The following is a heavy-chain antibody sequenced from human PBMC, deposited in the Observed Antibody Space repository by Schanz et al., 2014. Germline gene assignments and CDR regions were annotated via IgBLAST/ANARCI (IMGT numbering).Heavy chain of an antibody. J-gene: IGHJ4*02. D-gene: IGHD1-26*01. Sequence: QVQLQESGPGLVKPSETLSLTCTVSGASISFYDWNWIRQSPGKGLEWIGYIYHSGSPIYNPSLQRRVTISIDSSKNLFSLKMVSVPAADTAMYFCARQGDVYRLDYWGQGTLVTVTS. CDR1: GASISFYD. V-gene: IGHV4-59*08. CDR2: IYHSGSP. CDR3: ARQGDVYRLDY.